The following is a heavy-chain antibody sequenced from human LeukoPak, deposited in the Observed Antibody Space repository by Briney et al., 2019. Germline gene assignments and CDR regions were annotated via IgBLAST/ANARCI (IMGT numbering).Heavy chain of an antibody. CDR1: GGSFSGYY. CDR2: INHSGST. J-gene: IGHJ4*02. D-gene: IGHD6-13*01. Sequence: ASETLSLTCAVYGGSFSGYYWSWIRQPPGEGLEWIGEINHSGSTNYNPSLKSRVTISVDTSKNQFSLKLSSVTAADTAVYYCARGGSGIAAAGTGFPFDYWGQGTLVTVSS. V-gene: IGHV4-34*01. CDR3: ARGGSGIAAAGTGFPFDY.